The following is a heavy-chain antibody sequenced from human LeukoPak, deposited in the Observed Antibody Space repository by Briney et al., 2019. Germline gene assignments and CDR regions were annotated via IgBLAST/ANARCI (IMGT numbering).Heavy chain of an antibody. CDR3: ARDFWADSGGRDAFDI. V-gene: IGHV4-59*01. D-gene: IGHD1-26*01. J-gene: IGHJ3*02. CDR1: GGSISSYY. Sequence: SETLSLTCTVSGGSISSYYWSWIRQPPGKGLEWIRYIYYSGSTNYNPSLKSRVTISVDTSKNQFSLKLSSVTAADTAVYYCARDFWADSGGRDAFDIWGQGTMVTVSS. CDR2: IYYSGST.